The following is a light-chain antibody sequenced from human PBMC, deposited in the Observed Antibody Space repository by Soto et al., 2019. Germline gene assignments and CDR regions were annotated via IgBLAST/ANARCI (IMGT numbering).Light chain of an antibody. Sequence: AIQLTQSPSSLSASVGDRVTITCRASQGISSALAWYQHKPGRAPRLLIYDASSLQSGVSSRFSGSGSGTEFTLTISSLQPEDFATYYCQQFQSYALTFGGGTKLEIK. CDR1: QGISSA. V-gene: IGKV1-13*02. CDR3: QQFQSYALT. J-gene: IGKJ4*01. CDR2: DAS.